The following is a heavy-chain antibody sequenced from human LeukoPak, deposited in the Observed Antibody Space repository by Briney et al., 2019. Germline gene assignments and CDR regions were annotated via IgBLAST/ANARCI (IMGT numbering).Heavy chain of an antibody. Sequence: ASVKVSCKASGYTFTSYDINWVRQATGQGLEWMGWMNPNSGNTGYAQKFQGRVTMTRNTSISTAYMELSSLRSEDTAVYYCARDNIAAVATFDYWGQGTLVTVSS. J-gene: IGHJ4*02. CDR3: ARDNIAAVATFDY. D-gene: IGHD6-13*01. V-gene: IGHV1-8*01. CDR1: GYTFTSYD. CDR2: MNPNSGNT.